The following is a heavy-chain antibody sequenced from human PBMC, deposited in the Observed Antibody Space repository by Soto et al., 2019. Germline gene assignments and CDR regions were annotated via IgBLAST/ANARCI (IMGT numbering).Heavy chain of an antibody. D-gene: IGHD3-3*01. J-gene: IGHJ6*02. CDR2: INHSGST. V-gene: IGHV4-34*01. CDR3: ARNGSYYDFWSGYYFWGCMDV. CDR1: GGSFSGYY. Sequence: PSETLSLTCAVYGGSFSGYYWSWIRHPPGKGLEWIGEINHSGSTNYNPSLKSLVTISVDTSKNQFSLKLSSVTAADTAVYYCARNGSYYDFWSGYYFWGCMDVWGQGNTVTVSS.